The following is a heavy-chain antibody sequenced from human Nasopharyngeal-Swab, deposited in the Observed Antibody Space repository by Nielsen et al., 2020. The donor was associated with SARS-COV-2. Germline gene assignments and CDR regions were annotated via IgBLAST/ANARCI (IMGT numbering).Heavy chain of an antibody. CDR1: GGSISSGSYY. V-gene: IGHV4-61*02. CDR3: ARGRRYCSGGSCYSRWFDP. Sequence: LRLSCTVSGGSISSGSYYWSWIRQPAGKGLEWIGRIYTSGSTNYNPSPKSRVTISVDTSKNQFSLKLSSVTAADTAVYYCARGRRYCSGGSCYSRWFDPWGQGTLVTVSS. CDR2: IYTSGST. D-gene: IGHD2-15*01. J-gene: IGHJ5*02.